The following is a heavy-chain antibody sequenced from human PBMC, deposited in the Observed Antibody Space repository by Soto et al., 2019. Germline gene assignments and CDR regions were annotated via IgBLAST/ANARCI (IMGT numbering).Heavy chain of an antibody. J-gene: IGHJ4*02. CDR3: ARVVTGRDLFDLLRFLGWPRYY. D-gene: IGHD3-3*01. V-gene: IGHV1-18*01. CDR1: GYTFTSYG. CDR2: ISAYNGNT. Sequence: ASVKVSCKASGYTFTSYGISWVRQAPGQGLEWMGWISAYNGNTNYAQKLQGRVTMTTDTSTSTAYMELRSLRSDDTAVYYCARVVTGRDLFDLLRFLGWPRYYWGQGSLVPVSS.